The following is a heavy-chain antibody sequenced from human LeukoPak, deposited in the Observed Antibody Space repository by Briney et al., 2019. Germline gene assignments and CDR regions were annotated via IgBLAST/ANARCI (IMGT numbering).Heavy chain of an antibody. Sequence: SETLSLTCAVSGGSISSGGYSWSWIRQPPGKGLEWIGYIYHSGSTYYNPSLKSRVTIPVDRSKNQFSLKLSSVTAADTAVYYCAREIAAAGTNWFDPWGQGTLVTVSS. J-gene: IGHJ5*02. D-gene: IGHD6-13*01. V-gene: IGHV4-30-2*01. CDR3: AREIAAAGTNWFDP. CDR2: IYHSGST. CDR1: GGSISSGGYS.